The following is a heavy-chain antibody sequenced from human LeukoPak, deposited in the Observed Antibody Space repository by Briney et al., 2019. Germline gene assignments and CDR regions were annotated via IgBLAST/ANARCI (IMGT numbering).Heavy chain of an antibody. CDR2: IYYSGTT. CDR1: GGSISSSSYY. Sequence: SETLSLTCSVSGGSISSSSYYWNWIRQPPGKGLEWVGSIYYSGTTYYNSSLKSRVTISEDTSKNRFSLMLTSVTAPDTAVYYCARQVSDYFYYYIDVWGEGTTVIVSS. V-gene: IGHV4-39*01. CDR3: ARQVSDYFYYYIDV. J-gene: IGHJ6*03.